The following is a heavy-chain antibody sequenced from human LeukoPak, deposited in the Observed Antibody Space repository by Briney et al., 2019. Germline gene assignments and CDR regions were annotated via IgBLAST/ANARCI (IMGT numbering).Heavy chain of an antibody. Sequence: GRSLRLSCAASGFTFSSYGMHWVRQAPGKGLEGVAVIWYDGSNKYYADSVKGRFTISRDNSKNTLYLQMNSLRAEDTAVYYCAREIQQWLADYWGQGTLVTVSS. J-gene: IGHJ4*02. CDR3: AREIQQWLADY. V-gene: IGHV3-33*01. CDR2: IWYDGSNK. CDR1: GFTFSSYG. D-gene: IGHD6-19*01.